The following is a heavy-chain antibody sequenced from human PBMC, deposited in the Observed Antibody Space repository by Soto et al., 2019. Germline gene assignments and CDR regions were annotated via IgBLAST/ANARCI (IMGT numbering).Heavy chain of an antibody. CDR2: IYYSGST. V-gene: IGHV4-39*02. CDR1: GESMSGTIYY. J-gene: IGHJ4*02. Sequence: PSXTLSLTCMVSGESMSGTIYYWCWIRQPPGKGLEWIGSIYYSGSTYYNPSLKSRVTISVDTSKNHFSLKLTSVTAADTAVYYCARPGGSGWFYFDSWGQGSQVTVSS. CDR3: ARPGGSGWFYFDS. D-gene: IGHD6-13*01.